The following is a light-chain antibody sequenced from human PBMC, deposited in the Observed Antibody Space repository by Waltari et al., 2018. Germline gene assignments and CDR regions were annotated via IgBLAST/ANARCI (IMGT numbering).Light chain of an antibody. CDR3: SSYASSPPHVV. CDR2: DVF. V-gene: IGLV2-14*03. Sequence: QSALTQPASVSGSPGPSISIPCTGISSDAGGYKSVSWYQHHPGKAPKLLIYDVFNRPSGVSNRFSGSESGNAASLAISGLQAEDEGVYYCSSYASSPPHVVFGAGTKLTVL. CDR1: SSDAGGYKS. J-gene: IGLJ2*01.